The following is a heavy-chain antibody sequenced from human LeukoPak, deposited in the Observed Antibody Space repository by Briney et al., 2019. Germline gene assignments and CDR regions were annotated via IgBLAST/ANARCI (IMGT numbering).Heavy chain of an antibody. CDR2: INWNGGST. CDR3: ARGGTMITFGGVIVIPRYFDY. Sequence: PGGSLRLSCAASGFTFDDYGMSWVRQAPGKGLEWVSGINWNGGSTGYADSVKGRFTISRDNAKNSLYLQMNSLRAEDTALYYCARGGTMITFGGVIVIPRYFDYWGQGTLVTVSS. J-gene: IGHJ4*02. V-gene: IGHV3-20*04. CDR1: GFTFDDYG. D-gene: IGHD3-16*02.